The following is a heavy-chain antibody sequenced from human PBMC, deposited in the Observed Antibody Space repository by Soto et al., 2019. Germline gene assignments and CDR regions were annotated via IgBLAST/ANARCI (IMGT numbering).Heavy chain of an antibody. V-gene: IGHV1-18*01. Sequence: QVQLVQSGAEVKKPGASVKVSCKASGYTFTSYGISWVRQAPGQGLEWMGWISAYNGNTNYAQKLQGRVTMTTDTATSTAYMELRSLRSEDTAVYYCARDGGSSWSHYYYYYGMDVWGQGTTVTVSS. J-gene: IGHJ6*02. CDR2: ISAYNGNT. CDR1: GYTFTSYG. CDR3: ARDGGSSWSHYYYYYGMDV. D-gene: IGHD6-13*01.